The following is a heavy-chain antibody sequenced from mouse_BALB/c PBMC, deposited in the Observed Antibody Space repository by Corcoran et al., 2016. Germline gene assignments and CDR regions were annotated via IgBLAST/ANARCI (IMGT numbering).Heavy chain of an antibody. V-gene: IGHV1-18*01. CDR3: SRGNSDFDY. D-gene: IGHD2-1*01. CDR1: GYSFTGYT. CDR2: INPYNGGT. J-gene: IGHJ2*01. Sequence: EVQLQQSGPELVKPGASMKISCKASGYSFTGYTMNWVKQSHGKNREWIGLINPYNGGTSYNQKFKGKATLTVDKSSSTAYMELLSLTSEDSADYYRSRGNSDFDYWGQGTILTVSS.